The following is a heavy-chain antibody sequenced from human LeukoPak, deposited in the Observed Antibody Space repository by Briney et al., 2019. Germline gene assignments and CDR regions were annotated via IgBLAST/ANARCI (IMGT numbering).Heavy chain of an antibody. J-gene: IGHJ3*02. V-gene: IGHV1-8*01. Sequence: ASVKVSCKASGYTFTSYDINWVRQATGQGLEWMGWMNPNSGNTGYAQKFQGRVTMTRNTSISTAYMELSSLRSEDTAVYYRARASSTFRDAFDIWGQGTMVTVSS. CDR1: GYTFTSYD. CDR3: ARASSTFRDAFDI. D-gene: IGHD5/OR15-5a*01. CDR2: MNPNSGNT.